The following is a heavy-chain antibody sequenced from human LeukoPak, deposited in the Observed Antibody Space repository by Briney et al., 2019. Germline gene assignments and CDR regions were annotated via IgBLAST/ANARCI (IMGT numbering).Heavy chain of an antibody. J-gene: IGHJ5*02. CDR3: ARQGERSITIFGVALGGWFDP. V-gene: IGHV4-34*01. CDR2: INHSGST. CDR1: GGSFSGYY. Sequence: SETLSLTCAVYGGSFSGYYWSWIRQPLGKGLEWIGEINHSGSTNYNPSLKSRVTISVDTSKNQFSLKLSSVTAADTAVYYCARQGERSITIFGVALGGWFDPWGQGTLVTVSS. D-gene: IGHD3-3*01.